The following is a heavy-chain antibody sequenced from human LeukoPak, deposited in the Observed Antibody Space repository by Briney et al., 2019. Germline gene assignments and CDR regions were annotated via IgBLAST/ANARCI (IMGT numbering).Heavy chain of an antibody. Sequence: ASVKVSCKASGYTFTNYYMHWVRQAPGQRLEWMGWINAGNGNTKYSQKFQGRVTITRDTSASTAYMELSSLRSEDTAVYYCARGLRELDSSGWYSAEYFQHWGQGTLVTVSS. V-gene: IGHV1-3*01. CDR3: ARGLRELDSSGWYSAEYFQH. CDR1: GYTFTNYY. D-gene: IGHD6-19*01. J-gene: IGHJ1*01. CDR2: INAGNGNT.